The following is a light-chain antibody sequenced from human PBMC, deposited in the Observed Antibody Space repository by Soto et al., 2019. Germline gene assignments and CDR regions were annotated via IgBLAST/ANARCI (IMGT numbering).Light chain of an antibody. J-gene: IGKJ1*01. CDR3: QQYKNWLTWT. CDR1: QSISSN. V-gene: IGKV3-15*01. Sequence: EIGMTQSPATLSVSPGERANLSCRASQSISSNLAWYQQKPGQAPRLLIYGASTRATGIPARFSGSGSGTEFTLTISSLQSEDFAVYYCQQYKNWLTWTFGQG. CDR2: GAS.